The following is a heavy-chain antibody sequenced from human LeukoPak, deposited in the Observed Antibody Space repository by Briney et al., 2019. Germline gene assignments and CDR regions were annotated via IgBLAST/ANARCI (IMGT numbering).Heavy chain of an antibody. J-gene: IGHJ4*02. Sequence: ASVKVSCKASGYTFTSYGISWVRQAPGQGLEWMGWISAYNGNTNYAQKLQGRVTMTADTSTSTAYVELRSLRSDDTAVYYCAREWYSYPFFDYWGQGTLVTVSS. D-gene: IGHD5-18*01. CDR1: GYTFTSYG. CDR2: ISAYNGNT. V-gene: IGHV1-18*01. CDR3: AREWYSYPFFDY.